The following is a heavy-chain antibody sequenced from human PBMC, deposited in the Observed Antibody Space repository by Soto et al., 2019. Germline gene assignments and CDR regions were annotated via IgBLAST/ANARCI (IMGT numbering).Heavy chain of an antibody. CDR2: IRSKPYGGTA. CDR1: GFTFGDYA. CDR3: TRVGVALPLALF. J-gene: IGHJ3*01. V-gene: IGHV3-49*03. D-gene: IGHD2-8*01. Sequence: EVQLVESGGGLVQPGRSLRLSCTASGFTFGDYAMSWFRQAPGKGLEWVAFIRSKPYGGTAEYAASVKGRFTISRDDSKSIAYLQMNSLKTEDTAVYYCTRVGVALPLALFWGQGTMVIVSP.